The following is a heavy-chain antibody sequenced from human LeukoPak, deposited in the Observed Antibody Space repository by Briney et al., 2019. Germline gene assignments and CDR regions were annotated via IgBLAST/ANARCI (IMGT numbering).Heavy chain of an antibody. D-gene: IGHD3-3*01. Sequence: PSETLSLTCAVYGGSFSGYYWSWIRQPPGKGLEWIGEINHSGSTNYNPSLKSRVTISVDTSRNQFSLKLSSVTAADTAVYYCARESQGDFWSGYYRTYYYYYYMDVWGEGTTVTVSS. CDR1: GGSFSGYY. J-gene: IGHJ6*03. CDR2: INHSGST. CDR3: ARESQGDFWSGYYRTYYYYYYMDV. V-gene: IGHV4-34*01.